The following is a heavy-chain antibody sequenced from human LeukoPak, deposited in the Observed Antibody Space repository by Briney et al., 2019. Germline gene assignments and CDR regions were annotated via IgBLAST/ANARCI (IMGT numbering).Heavy chain of an antibody. CDR3: AKEANIVVVVAVSTDFDY. J-gene: IGHJ4*02. CDR1: GYTFTSYD. Sequence: GASVKVSCKASGYTFTSYDINWVRQATGQGLEWMGWMNPNSGNTGYAQKFQGRVTMTRNTSISTAYMELSSLRAEDTAVYYCAKEANIVVVVAVSTDFDYWGQGTLVTVSS. V-gene: IGHV1-8*01. CDR2: MNPNSGNT. D-gene: IGHD2-15*01.